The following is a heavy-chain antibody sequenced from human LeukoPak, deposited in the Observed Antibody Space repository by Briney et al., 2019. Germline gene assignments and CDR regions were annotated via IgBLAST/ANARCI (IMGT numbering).Heavy chain of an antibody. V-gene: IGHV1-69*05. D-gene: IGHD3-10*02. CDR1: GGTFSSYA. J-gene: IGHJ4*02. CDR3: ARCSGSYYNGPYFDY. CDR2: IIPIFGTA. Sequence: SVKVSCKASGGTFSSYAISWVRQAPGQGLEWMGGIIPIFGTAIYAQKFQGRVTITTDESTSTAYMELSSLRSEDTAVYYCARCSGSYYNGPYFDYWGQGTLVTVSS.